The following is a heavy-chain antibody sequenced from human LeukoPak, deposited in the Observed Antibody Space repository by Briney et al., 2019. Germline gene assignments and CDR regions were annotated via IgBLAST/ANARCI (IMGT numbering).Heavy chain of an antibody. J-gene: IGHJ4*02. CDR1: GDSINSLDL. CDR3: ANLWFGEY. V-gene: IGHV4-4*02. D-gene: IGHD3-10*01. Sequence: SGTLSLTCTVSGDSINSLDLWSWVRQPPGKGLEWIGEINHSGSTNYNPSLKSRVTISVDTSKNQFSLKLSSVTAADTAVYYCANLWFGEYWGQGTLVTVSS. CDR2: INHSGST.